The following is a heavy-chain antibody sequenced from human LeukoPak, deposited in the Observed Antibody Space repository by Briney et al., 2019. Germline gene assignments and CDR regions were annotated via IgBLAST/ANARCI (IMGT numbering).Heavy chain of an antibody. J-gene: IGHJ5*02. CDR1: GGSFSGYY. CDR3: ARGRNPLGYCSGGSCYYTWFDP. Sequence: SETLSLTCAVYGGSFSGYYWSWIRQPPGKGLEWIGEINHSGSTNYNPSLKSRVTISVDTSKNQFSLKLRSVTAADTAVYYCARGRNPLGYCSGGSCYYTWFDPWGQGTLVTVS. CDR2: INHSGST. D-gene: IGHD2-15*01. V-gene: IGHV4-34*01.